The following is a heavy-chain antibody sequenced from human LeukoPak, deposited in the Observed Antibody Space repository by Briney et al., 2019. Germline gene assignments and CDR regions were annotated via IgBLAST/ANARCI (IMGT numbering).Heavy chain of an antibody. J-gene: IGHJ4*02. D-gene: IGHD6-19*01. CDR2: TYYRSKWYN. Sequence: SQTLSLTCAISGDSVSSINGAWNWIRQSPSRGLEWLGRTYYRSKWYNDYVESMKGRITISPDTSKNQFSLHLNSVTPEDTAVYDCARDLGNSGWYTFDYWGQGTLVPVSS. CDR1: GDSVSSINGA. V-gene: IGHV6-1*01. CDR3: ARDLGNSGWYTFDY.